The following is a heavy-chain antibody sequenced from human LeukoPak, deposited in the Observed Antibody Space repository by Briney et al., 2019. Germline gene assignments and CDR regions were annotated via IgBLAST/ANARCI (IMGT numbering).Heavy chain of an antibody. CDR1: GGTFSSYA. V-gene: IGHV1-69*13. J-gene: IGHJ4*02. CDR2: IIPIFGTA. CDR3: AGSDCSSTSCYRVYFDY. D-gene: IGHD2-2*02. Sequence: SVRVSCKASGGTFSSYAISWVRQAPGQGLEWMGGIIPIFGTANYAQKFQGRVTITADESTSTAYMELSSLRSEDTAVYYCAGSDCSSTSCYRVYFDYWGQGTLVTVSS.